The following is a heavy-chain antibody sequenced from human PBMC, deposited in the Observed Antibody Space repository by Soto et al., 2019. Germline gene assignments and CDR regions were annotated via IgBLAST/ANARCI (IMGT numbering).Heavy chain of an antibody. CDR2: ISGTGDST. D-gene: IGHD2-15*01. V-gene: IGHV3-23*01. CDR3: AKRVSGGWFDP. J-gene: IGHJ5*02. Sequence: EVQLLESGGGLVQPGGSLRLSCAASGFTFSSYAMSWVRQAPGKGLEWVSVISGTGDSTYYADSVKGRFTISRDNSKNTLYLQMNSLRAEDTAVYYCAKRVSGGWFDPWGQGTLVTVSS. CDR1: GFTFSSYA.